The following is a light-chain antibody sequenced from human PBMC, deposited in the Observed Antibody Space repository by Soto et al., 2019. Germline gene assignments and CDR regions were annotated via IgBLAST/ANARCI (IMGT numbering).Light chain of an antibody. J-gene: IGKJ3*01. CDR3: QQRSNWPLT. V-gene: IGKV3-11*01. Sequence: EIVLTQSPATLSLSPGERATLSCRASQSVSSYLAWYQHKPGQAPRLLIYDASNRATGIPARFSGSGSWTDFTLTISSLEPEDFAVYYCQQRSNWPLTFGPGTKVDIK. CDR2: DAS. CDR1: QSVSSY.